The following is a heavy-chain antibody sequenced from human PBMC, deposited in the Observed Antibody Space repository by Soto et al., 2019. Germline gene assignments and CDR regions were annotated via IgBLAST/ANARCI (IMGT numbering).Heavy chain of an antibody. D-gene: IGHD3-22*01. J-gene: IGHJ4*02. Sequence: QVLLQQWGAGLLKPSETLSLTCAVYGGSFSGYSWSWIRQPPGKGLEWIGEIFLGGSTNYSPSLNSRVTISVDTSKNHFSLELSSVTAADTAVYYCARPHYDSNTFYYYFDYWGQGTLVTVSS. CDR2: IFLGGST. CDR1: GGSFSGYS. V-gene: IGHV4-34*12. CDR3: ARPHYDSNTFYYYFDY.